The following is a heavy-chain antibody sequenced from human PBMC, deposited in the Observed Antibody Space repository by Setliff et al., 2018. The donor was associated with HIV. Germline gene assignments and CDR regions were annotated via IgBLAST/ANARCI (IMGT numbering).Heavy chain of an antibody. D-gene: IGHD2-15*01. V-gene: IGHV1-46*01. CDR2: MNPNGGST. J-gene: IGHJ4*02. CDR1: GHTFANSY. CDR3: ARDQGTYCSGGSCYFHYYFDS. Sequence: ASVKVSCKASGHTFANSYLHWVRQGPGQGLEWMGIMNPNGGSTSYAQKFQGRVSVTRDTSTSTVYLELSSLKSEDTALYYCARDQGTYCSGGSCYFHYYFDSWGQGTLVTVSS.